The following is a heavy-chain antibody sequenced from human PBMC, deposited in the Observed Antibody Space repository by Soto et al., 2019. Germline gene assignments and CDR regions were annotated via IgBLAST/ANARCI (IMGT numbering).Heavy chain of an antibody. J-gene: IGHJ4*02. CDR3: ARLHQKIYPHSRVGRNFDY. D-gene: IGHD6-13*01. V-gene: IGHV4-39*01. Sequence: PSETLSLTCTVSGGSISSSSYYWGWIRQPPGKGLEWIGSIYYSGSTYYNPSLKSRVTISVDTSKNQFSLKLSSVTAADTAVYYCARLHQKIYPHSRVGRNFDYWGQGTLVTVSS. CDR2: IYYSGST. CDR1: GGSISSSSYY.